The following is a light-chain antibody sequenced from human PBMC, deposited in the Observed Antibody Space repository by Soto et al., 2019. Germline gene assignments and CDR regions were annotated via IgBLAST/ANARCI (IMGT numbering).Light chain of an antibody. J-gene: IGKJ1*01. CDR1: QSIDNW. CDR2: KAS. Sequence: DIQMTQSASTLSASLGDRVTITCGASQSIDNWLAWYQQKPGKAPKLLIYKASSVESGVPSRFYGSGYGTEFTLTISSLQTDDFATYYCQHYNSYSEAFGQGTKVDI. CDR3: QHYNSYSEA. V-gene: IGKV1-5*03.